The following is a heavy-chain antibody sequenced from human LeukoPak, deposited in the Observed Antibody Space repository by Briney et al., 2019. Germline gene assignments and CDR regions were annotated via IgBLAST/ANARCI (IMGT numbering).Heavy chain of an antibody. D-gene: IGHD6-13*01. J-gene: IGHJ4*02. CDR2: ISAYNGNT. CDR1: GYTFTSYG. Sequence: GASVKVSCKASGYTFTSYGISWVRQAPGQGLEWMGWISAYNGNTNYAQKLQGRVTMATDTSTSTAYMELGSLRSDDTAVYYCARDFRRVTLGSIAADWGQGTLVTVSS. V-gene: IGHV1-18*01. CDR3: ARDFRRVTLGSIAAD.